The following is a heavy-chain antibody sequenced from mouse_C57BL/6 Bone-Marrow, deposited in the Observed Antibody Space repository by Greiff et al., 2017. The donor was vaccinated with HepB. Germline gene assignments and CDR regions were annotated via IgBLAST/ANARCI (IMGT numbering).Heavy chain of an antibody. CDR1: GYSFTGYY. D-gene: IGHD1-1*01. CDR3: ARLSTVVAEGYFDV. Sequence: VQLQQSGPELVKPGASVKISCKASGYSFTGYYMHWVKQSHGNILEWIGYIYPYNGVSSYNQKFKGKATLTVDKSSSTAYMELRSLTSEDSAVYYCARLSTVVAEGYFDVWGTGTTVTVSS. CDR2: IYPYNGVS. J-gene: IGHJ1*03. V-gene: IGHV1-31*01.